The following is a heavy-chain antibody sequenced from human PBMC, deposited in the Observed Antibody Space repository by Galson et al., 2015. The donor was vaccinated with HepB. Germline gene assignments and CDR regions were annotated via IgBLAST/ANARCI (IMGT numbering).Heavy chain of an antibody. V-gene: IGHV4-34*01. Sequence: ETLSLTCAVYGGSFSGYYWSWIRQPPGKGLEWIGEINHSGSTNYNPSLKSRVTISVDTSKNQFSLKLSSVTAADTAVYYCARGGGSGWYLGPLRMYYFDYWGQGTLVTVSS. J-gene: IGHJ4*02. CDR1: GGSFSGYY. D-gene: IGHD6-19*01. CDR3: ARGGGSGWYLGPLRMYYFDY. CDR2: INHSGST.